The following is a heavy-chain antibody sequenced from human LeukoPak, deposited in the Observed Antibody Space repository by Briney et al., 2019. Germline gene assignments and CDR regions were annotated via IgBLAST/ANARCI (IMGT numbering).Heavy chain of an antibody. Sequence: TSQTLSLTCTVSGGSISSGSYYWSWIRQPAGKGLEWIGRIYTSGSTNYNPSLKSRVTISVDTSKNQFSLKLSSVTAADTAVYYCARGVFDIWGQGTMVTVSS. CDR2: IYTSGST. CDR3: ARGVFDI. J-gene: IGHJ3*02. CDR1: GGSISSGSYY. V-gene: IGHV4-61*02.